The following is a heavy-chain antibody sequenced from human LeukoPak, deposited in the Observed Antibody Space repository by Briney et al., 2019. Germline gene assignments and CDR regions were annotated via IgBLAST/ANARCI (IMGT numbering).Heavy chain of an antibody. CDR3: AKVRQFTAATGTGLDQ. CDR2: IWNDGSYK. CDR1: GFTFGNYG. Sequence: GRSLRLSCAASGFTFGNYGMHWVRQAPGKGLDWVAVIWNDGSYKYYADSVRGRFTISRDNSMNTVYLQMKSLSAEDTAVYYCAKVRQFTAATGTGLDQWGQGTLVTVSS. D-gene: IGHD6-13*01. J-gene: IGHJ4*02. V-gene: IGHV3-33*06.